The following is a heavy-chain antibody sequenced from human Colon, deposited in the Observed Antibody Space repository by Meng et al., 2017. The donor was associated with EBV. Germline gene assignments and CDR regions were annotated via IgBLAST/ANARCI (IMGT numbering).Heavy chain of an antibody. Sequence: QEALLEAATASVNTSPPLSLTCNVSCGSVRSGGYFWTWIRQHQGGGLVWFWHIYYSGSTFYNPSLKRRVIISIDTSKNQFSLNLRSVTAADTAVYYCARVSSGWDYFDYWGQGTLVTVSS. J-gene: IGHJ4*02. CDR2: IYYSGST. CDR1: CGSVRSGGYF. CDR3: ARVSSGWDYFDY. V-gene: IGHV4-31*03. D-gene: IGHD6-19*01.